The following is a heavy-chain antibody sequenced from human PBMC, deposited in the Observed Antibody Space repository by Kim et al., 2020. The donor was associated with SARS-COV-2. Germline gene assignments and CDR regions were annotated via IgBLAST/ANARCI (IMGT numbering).Heavy chain of an antibody. CDR3: AKDNVAGDGVYSLDY. Sequence: DSVKRRFTIARDHSSNTLFMQMSSLRAEDTALYYCAKDNVAGDGVYSLDYWGQGTQVTVSS. V-gene: IGHV3-23*01. D-gene: IGHD2-21*02. J-gene: IGHJ4*02.